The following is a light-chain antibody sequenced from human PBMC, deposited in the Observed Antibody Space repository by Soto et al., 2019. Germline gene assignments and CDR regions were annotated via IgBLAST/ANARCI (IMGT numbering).Light chain of an antibody. CDR2: DAS. J-gene: IGKJ1*01. Sequence: DIQMTQSPSTLSASVGDTVTVTCRASQSISGRLAWYQQKPGEAPHLIVYDASTLENGVSSRFSGSGSGTEFTLTINSLQTHDFATYYCQHYNSYSEAFGQGTKVELK. V-gene: IGKV1-5*01. CDR1: QSISGR. CDR3: QHYNSYSEA.